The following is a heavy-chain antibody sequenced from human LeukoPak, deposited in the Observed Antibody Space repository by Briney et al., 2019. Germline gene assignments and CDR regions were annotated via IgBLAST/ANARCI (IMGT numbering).Heavy chain of an antibody. V-gene: IGHV3-30*04. D-gene: IGHD3-3*01. CDR1: GFTFSSYA. Sequence: PGGSLRLSCAASGFTFSSYAMHWVRQAPGKGLEWVAVISYDGSNKYYADSVKGRFTISRDNSKNTLYLQMNSLRAEDTAVYYCARGVSFGVVIPFDYWGQGTLVTVSS. CDR2: ISYDGSNK. CDR3: ARGVSFGVVIPFDY. J-gene: IGHJ4*02.